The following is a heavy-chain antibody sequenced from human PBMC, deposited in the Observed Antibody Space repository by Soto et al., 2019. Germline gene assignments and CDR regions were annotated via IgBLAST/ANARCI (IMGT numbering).Heavy chain of an antibody. V-gene: IGHV3-23*01. D-gene: IGHD3-22*01. CDR1: GFTFSSYA. CDR2: ISGSGGST. CDR3: ARDSYYYDSSGYYGGASDY. J-gene: IGHJ4*02. Sequence: PGGSLRLSCAASGFTFSSYAMSWVRQAPGKGLEWVSAISGSGGSTYYADSVKGRFTISRDNSKNTLYLQMNSLRAEDTAVYYCARDSYYYDSSGYYGGASDYWGQGTLVTVSS.